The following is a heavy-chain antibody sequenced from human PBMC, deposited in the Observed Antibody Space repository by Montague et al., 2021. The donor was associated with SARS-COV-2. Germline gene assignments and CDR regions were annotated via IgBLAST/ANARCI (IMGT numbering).Heavy chain of an antibody. V-gene: IGHV4-34*01. CDR2: INHSGST. J-gene: IGHJ6*02. CDR3: ARVRYYGSGTSLGMDV. Sequence: SETLSLTCAVYGGSFSGYYWSWIRQPPGKGLEWIGEINHSGSTNYNPSLKGRVTISVDMSKNQFSLKLSSVTAADTAVYYCARVRYYGSGTSLGMDVWGQGTTVTVSS. CDR1: GGSFSGYY. D-gene: IGHD3-10*01.